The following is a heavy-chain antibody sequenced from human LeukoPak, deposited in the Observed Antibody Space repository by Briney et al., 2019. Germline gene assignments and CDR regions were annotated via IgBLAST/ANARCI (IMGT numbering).Heavy chain of an antibody. CDR3: TTDLPQERSGYSYGFEALGY. CDR2: INSNGSST. CDR1: GFTFSSYW. J-gene: IGHJ4*02. V-gene: IGHV3-74*01. D-gene: IGHD5-18*01. Sequence: GGSLRLSCAASGFTFSSYWMHWVRQAPGKGLVWVSRINSNGSSTSYADSVKGRFTISRDNAKNTLYLQMNSLKTEDTAVYYCTTDLPQERSGYSYGFEALGYWGQGTLVTVSS.